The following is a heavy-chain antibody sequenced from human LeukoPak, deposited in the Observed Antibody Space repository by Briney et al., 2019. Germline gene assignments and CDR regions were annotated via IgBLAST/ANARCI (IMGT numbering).Heavy chain of an antibody. D-gene: IGHD3-16*01. J-gene: IGHJ6*02. V-gene: IGHV3-30*18. CDR3: AKDLGIRYYYGMDV. CDR1: GVTFSSYG. CDR2: ISYDGSNK. Sequence: GRSLRLSCAASGVTFSSYGMHWDRQAPGKGLEWVAVISYDGSNKYYADSVKGRFTISRDNSKNTLYLQMNSLRAEDTAVYYCAKDLGIRYYYGMDVWGQGTTVTVSS.